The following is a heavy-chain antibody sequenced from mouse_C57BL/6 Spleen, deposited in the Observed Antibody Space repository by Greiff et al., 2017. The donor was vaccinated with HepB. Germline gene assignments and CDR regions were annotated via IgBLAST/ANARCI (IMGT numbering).Heavy chain of an antibody. Sequence: EVQLVESGPGLVKPSQSLSLTCSVTGYSITSGYYWNWIRQFPGNKLEWMGYISYDGSNNYNPSLKNRISITRDTSKNQFFLKLNSVTTEDTATYYCAREEEYGSSLYYFDYWGQGTTLTVSS. CDR3: AREEEYGSSLYYFDY. CDR2: ISYDGSN. V-gene: IGHV3-6*01. D-gene: IGHD1-1*01. J-gene: IGHJ2*01. CDR1: GYSITSGYY.